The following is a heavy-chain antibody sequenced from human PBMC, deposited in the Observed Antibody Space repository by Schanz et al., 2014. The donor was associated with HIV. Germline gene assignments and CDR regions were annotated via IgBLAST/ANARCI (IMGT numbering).Heavy chain of an antibody. CDR3: AKDFMDNNGWVYPLDP. CDR2: INPSGGST. D-gene: IGHD6-19*01. CDR1: GYTFTSYY. J-gene: IGHJ5*02. V-gene: IGHV1-46*01. Sequence: QVQLVQSGAEVKKPGASVKVSCKASGYTFTSYYMHWVRQAPGQGLEWMGIINPSGGSTSYAQKFQGRVTMTRDTSTSTVYMELSSLRLEDTAVYYCAKDFMDNNGWVYPLDPWGQGTLVTVSS.